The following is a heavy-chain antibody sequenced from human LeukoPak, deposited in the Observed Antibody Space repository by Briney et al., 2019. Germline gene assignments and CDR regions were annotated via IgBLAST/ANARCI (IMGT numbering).Heavy chain of an antibody. D-gene: IGHD6-13*01. J-gene: IGHJ3*02. CDR2: IFSDGST. Sequence: GGSLRLSCVASGFTVSNNYMRWVRQAPGKGLEWASVIFSDGSTYYTDSVKGRFTISRDNSKNTLYLQMNSLRAEDTAVYYCARDSEQQLVLGAFDIWGRGTMVTVSS. V-gene: IGHV3-66*01. CDR3: ARDSEQQLVLGAFDI. CDR1: GFTVSNNY.